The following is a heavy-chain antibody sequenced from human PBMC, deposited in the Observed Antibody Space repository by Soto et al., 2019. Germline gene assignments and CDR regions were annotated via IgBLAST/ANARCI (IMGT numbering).Heavy chain of an antibody. V-gene: IGHV1-8*01. CDR1: GDTFTTYD. Sequence: GASVKVSCKASGDTFTTYDINWVRQATGHGLEWMGWINPNSGNIGYAQRFQGRVTMTRDTAIRTAYMEVSSLRSDDTAVYYCARGRASGSYYLLDYWRQGTLVTVYS. J-gene: IGHJ4*02. D-gene: IGHD3-10*01. CDR3: ARGRASGSYYLLDY. CDR2: INPNSGNI.